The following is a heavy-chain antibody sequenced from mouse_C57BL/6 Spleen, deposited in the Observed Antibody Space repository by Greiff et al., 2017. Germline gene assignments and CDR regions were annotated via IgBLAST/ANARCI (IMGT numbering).Heavy chain of an antibody. J-gene: IGHJ2*01. Sequence: QVQLQQSGPELVKPGASVKISCKASGYAFSSSWMNWVKQRPGKGLEWIGRIYPGDGATNYNGKFKGKATLTADKSSSTAYMQLSSLTSEDSAVYFCASNWDENDYWGQGTTLTVSS. D-gene: IGHD4-1*02. CDR1: GYAFSSSW. CDR2: IYPGDGAT. V-gene: IGHV1-82*01. CDR3: ASNWDENDY.